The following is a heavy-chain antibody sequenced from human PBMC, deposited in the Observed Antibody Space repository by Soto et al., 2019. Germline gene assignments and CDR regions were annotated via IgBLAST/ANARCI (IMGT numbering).Heavy chain of an antibody. J-gene: IGHJ4*02. CDR1: GGSFSGYY. V-gene: IGHV4-34*01. D-gene: IGHD1-1*01. CDR3: SRGTDPYKTGYC. Sequence: SETLSLTCAVYGGSFSGYYWNWIRQPPGKGLEWIGEINHSGSTNYNPSLKSRVTISIDTSKTQFSLELRSVTAADTAFYFCSRGTDPYKTGYCWGQGIQVTVSS. CDR2: INHSGST.